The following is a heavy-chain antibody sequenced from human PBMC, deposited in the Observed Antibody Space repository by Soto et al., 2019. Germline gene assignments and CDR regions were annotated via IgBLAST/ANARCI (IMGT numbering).Heavy chain of an antibody. Sequence: QAQLVQSGVEVKKPGASMNVSCKSSGYTFTSYGFSWVRQAPGQGLEWMGWINTYNGNTNYAQKLQGRVTMTTDTSTSTAYMERRSLTSDDTAVYYCARGGASTGGMDVWGQGTTVIVSS. D-gene: IGHD1-26*01. CDR1: GYTFTSYG. V-gene: IGHV1-18*01. CDR3: ARGGASTGGMDV. CDR2: INTYNGNT. J-gene: IGHJ6*02.